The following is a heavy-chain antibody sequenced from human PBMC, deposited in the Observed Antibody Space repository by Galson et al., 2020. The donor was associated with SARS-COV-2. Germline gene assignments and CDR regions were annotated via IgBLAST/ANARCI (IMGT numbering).Heavy chain of an antibody. J-gene: IGHJ5*02. Sequence: SCAASGFTFDDYAMHWVRQAPGKGLEWVSGISWNSGRIGYEDSVKGRFTISRDNAKNSLYLQMNSLRAEDTALYYCARGLDSTGYNWFDPWGQGTLVTVSS. CDR2: ISWNSGRI. D-gene: IGHD3-22*01. CDR3: ARGLDSTGYNWFDP. CDR1: GFTFDDYA. V-gene: IGHV3-9*01.